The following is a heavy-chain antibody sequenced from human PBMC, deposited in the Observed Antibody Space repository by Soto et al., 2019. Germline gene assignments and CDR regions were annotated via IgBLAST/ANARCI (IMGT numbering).Heavy chain of an antibody. CDR2: ISYDGSNK. V-gene: IGHV3-30*18. CDR3: AKGFSYSVIDY. J-gene: IGHJ4*02. Sequence: QVQLVESGGGVVQPGRSLRLSCAASGFTFSTYGMHWVRQAPGKGLEWVAVISYDGSNKYYADSVKGRFTISRDNSKNRLYLQMGSLRAEDTAVYYCAKGFSYSVIDYWGQGTLVTVSS. CDR1: GFTFSTYG. D-gene: IGHD5-18*01.